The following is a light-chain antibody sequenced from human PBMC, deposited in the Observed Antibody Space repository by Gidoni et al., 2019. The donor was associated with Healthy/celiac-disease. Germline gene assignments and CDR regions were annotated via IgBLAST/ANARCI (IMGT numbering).Light chain of an antibody. CDR1: QRVSSY. CDR3: QHRSDWPPST. V-gene: IGKV3-11*01. J-gene: IGKJ2*02. CDR2: DAS. Sequence: EIVLTQSPATLSLSPGERATLSCRASQRVSSYLAWYQQKPGQAPRLLIYDASNRATGIPARFSGSGSGTDFTLTISSLEPEDFAVYYCQHRSDWPPSTFXXXTKLEIK.